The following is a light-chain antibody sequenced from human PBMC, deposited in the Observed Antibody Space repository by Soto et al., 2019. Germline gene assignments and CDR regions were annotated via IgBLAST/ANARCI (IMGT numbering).Light chain of an antibody. CDR1: QSVSKN. CDR2: GAS. J-gene: IGKJ1*01. Sequence: EILMTQSPATLSVSPGDRATLSCRASQSVSKNLAWYQQRPVQAPRLLXYGASTRANGIPARFSGSGSGTELTLTISSLQSEDFAVYYCQQYNDWRTWTFGQGTKVDIK. V-gene: IGKV3-15*01. CDR3: QQYNDWRTWT.